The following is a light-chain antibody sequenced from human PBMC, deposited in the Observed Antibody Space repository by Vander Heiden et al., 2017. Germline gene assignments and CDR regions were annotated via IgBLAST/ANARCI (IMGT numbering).Light chain of an antibody. CDR3: QQTRDIPRT. Sequence: DIQMTQSPFSLSASIGDTVTITCRASEMIGNYSQWYQHKPGKAPELVVFAASTLRTGVPSRFRGSGSGTDFTLTISGLHPDDYATYYCQQTRDIPRTFGQGTKVESK. J-gene: IGKJ1*01. CDR2: AAS. V-gene: IGKV1-39*01. CDR1: EMIGNY.